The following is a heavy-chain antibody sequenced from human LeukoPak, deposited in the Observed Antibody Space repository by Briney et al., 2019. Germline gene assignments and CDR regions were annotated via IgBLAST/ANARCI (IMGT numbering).Heavy chain of an antibody. CDR2: ISSSSSNI. CDR3: ARERRTVTTDY. Sequence: GGSLRLSCAASGFTFSSYSMNWVRQAPGKGLEWVPYISSSSSNIYYADSVKGRFTISRDNAKNSLYLQMNSLRAEDTAVYYCARERRTVTTDYWGQGTLVTVSS. D-gene: IGHD4-17*01. CDR1: GFTFSSYS. J-gene: IGHJ4*02. V-gene: IGHV3-48*01.